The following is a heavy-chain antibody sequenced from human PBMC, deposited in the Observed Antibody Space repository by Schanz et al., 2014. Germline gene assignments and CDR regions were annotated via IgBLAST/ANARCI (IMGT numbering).Heavy chain of an antibody. CDR3: AKSGYCRSTSCYQYNYYGLDV. CDR1: GFTVNTNY. V-gene: IGHV3-53*01. CDR2: MYINSGST. J-gene: IGHJ6*02. Sequence: EVQVVESGGGLVQPGGSLRLSCAVSGFTVNTNYMSWVRQAPGKGLEWISSMYINSGSTQYADSVKGRFIISRDSSKNTLFLQMNSLRAEDTAVYYCAKSGYCRSTSCYQYNYYGLDVWGQGTTVTVSS. D-gene: IGHD2-2*03.